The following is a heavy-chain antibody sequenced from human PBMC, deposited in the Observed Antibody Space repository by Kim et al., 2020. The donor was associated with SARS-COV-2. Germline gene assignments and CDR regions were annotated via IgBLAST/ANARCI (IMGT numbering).Heavy chain of an antibody. CDR2: ISAYNGNT. V-gene: IGHV1-18*01. D-gene: IGHD2-8*01. J-gene: IGHJ6*02. Sequence: VKVSCKASGYTFTSYGISWVRQAPGQGLEWMGWISAYNGNTNYAQKLQGRVTMTTDTSTSTAYMELRSLRSDDTAVYYCASNEPEGSYYYYYGMDVWGQGTTVTVSS. CDR3: ASNEPEGSYYYYYGMDV. CDR1: GYTFTSYG.